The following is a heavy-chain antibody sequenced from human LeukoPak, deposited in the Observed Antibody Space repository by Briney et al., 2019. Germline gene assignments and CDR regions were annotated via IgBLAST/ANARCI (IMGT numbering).Heavy chain of an antibody. CDR1: GFTFSDYY. Sequence: GGSLRLSCAASGFTFSDYYMSWIRQAPGKGLEWVSYISSSGSTIYYADSVKGRFTISRDNAKNSLYLQMNSLRAEDTAVYYCASTLTGTTYYFDYWGQGTLVTVSS. CDR2: ISSSGSTI. D-gene: IGHD1-7*01. J-gene: IGHJ4*02. CDR3: ASTLTGTTYYFDY. V-gene: IGHV3-11*04.